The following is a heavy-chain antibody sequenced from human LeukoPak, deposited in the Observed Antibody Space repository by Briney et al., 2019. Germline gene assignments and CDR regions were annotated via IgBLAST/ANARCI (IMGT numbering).Heavy chain of an antibody. J-gene: IGHJ5*02. Sequence: GGSLRLSCAASGFTFSSYAMSWVRQAPGKGLEWVSAISGSGGSTYYADSAKGRFTISRDNSKNTLYLQMNSLRAEDTAVYYCARAPPVRGWYGNWFDPWGQGTLVTVSS. CDR1: GFTFSSYA. CDR3: ARAPPVRGWYGNWFDP. CDR2: ISGSGGST. V-gene: IGHV3-23*01. D-gene: IGHD6-19*01.